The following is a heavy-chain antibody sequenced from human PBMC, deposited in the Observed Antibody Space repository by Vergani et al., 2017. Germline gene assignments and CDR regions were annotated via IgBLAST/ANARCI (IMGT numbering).Heavy chain of an antibody. CDR1: GFTFSDSY. J-gene: IGHJ3*02. V-gene: IGHV3-72*01. CDR2: TRNKANSYTT. D-gene: IGHD2-2*01. CDR3: ARLGYCNCTTCRQAFDI. Sequence: EVQLVESGGGLVQPGGSLRLSCAASGFTFSDSYMDWVRQAPGKGLEWVGRTRNKANSYTTEYAPSVKDRFTISRNDSKNSLYLKMNSLKYEDTAVYYCARLGYCNCTTCRQAFDIWGQRTMVIFS.